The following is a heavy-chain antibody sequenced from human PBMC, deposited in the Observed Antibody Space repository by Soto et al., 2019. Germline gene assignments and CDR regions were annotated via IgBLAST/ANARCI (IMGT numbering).Heavy chain of an antibody. V-gene: IGHV1-69*13. CDR2: IIPIFGTA. CDR3: ARWRQNTIFGEFPYYYGMDV. D-gene: IGHD3-3*01. CDR1: GGTFSSYA. J-gene: IGHJ6*02. Sequence: EASVKVSCKXSGGTFSSYAISWVRQAPGQGLEWMGGIIPIFGTANYAQKFQGRVTITADESTSTAYMELSSLRSEDTAVYYCARWRQNTIFGEFPYYYGMDVWGQGTTVTVSS.